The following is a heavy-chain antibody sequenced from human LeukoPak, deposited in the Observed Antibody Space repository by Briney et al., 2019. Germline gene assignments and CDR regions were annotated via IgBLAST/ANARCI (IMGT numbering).Heavy chain of an antibody. CDR2: IGVDGSGK. V-gene: IGHV3-30*03. CDR1: GFTFSGYA. D-gene: IGHD6-25*01. Sequence: GRSLRLSCEASGFTFSGYALHWVRQAPGKGLEWVAAIGVDGSGKNYADSVKGRFTISRDNSKNTLTLYMESLGPEDTAVYFCARDLTWIGAVITETYCFDYWGQGTLVTVSA. J-gene: IGHJ4*02. CDR3: ARDLTWIGAVITETYCFDY.